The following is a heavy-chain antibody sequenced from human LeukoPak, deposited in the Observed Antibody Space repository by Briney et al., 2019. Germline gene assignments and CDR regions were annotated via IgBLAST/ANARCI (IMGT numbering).Heavy chain of an antibody. V-gene: IGHV1-2*02. D-gene: IGHD6-13*01. Sequence: ASVKVSCKASGYTFTGYYMHWVRQAPGQGLEWMGWINPNSGGTNYAQKFQGRVTMTRDTSISTACMELSRLRSDDTAVYYCARVMAAAGNYYYYYMDVWGKGTTVTVSS. CDR1: GYTFTGYY. CDR2: INPNSGGT. CDR3: ARVMAAAGNYYYYYMDV. J-gene: IGHJ6*03.